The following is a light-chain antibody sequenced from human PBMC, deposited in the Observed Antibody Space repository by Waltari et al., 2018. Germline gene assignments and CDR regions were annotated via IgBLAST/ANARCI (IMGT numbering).Light chain of an antibody. CDR3: QQYNSYPWT. CDR1: QSISNW. V-gene: IGKV1-5*03. Sequence: DIKMTQFPSTLSASVGDRVTITCRASQSISNWLAWYQQKAGKAPKILIYKASSLESDVPSRFSGSGSGTEFTLTISSLQPDDFATYYCQQYNSYPWTFGQGTKVEIK. J-gene: IGKJ1*01. CDR2: KAS.